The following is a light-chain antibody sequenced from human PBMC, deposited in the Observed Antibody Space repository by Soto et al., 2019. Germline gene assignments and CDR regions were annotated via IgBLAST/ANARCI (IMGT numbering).Light chain of an antibody. CDR2: SAS. V-gene: IGKV3-20*01. Sequence: IVLTETPGTLSLSPGERDTLSCTASQSVSSSDLAWYQQKPGQAPSLLLYSASSSATGIPDRVSGSGSGTDFTLIISRLEPEDFAVYYCQQYYAFGQGTKLEIK. CDR1: QSVSSSD. CDR3: QQYYA. J-gene: IGKJ2*01.